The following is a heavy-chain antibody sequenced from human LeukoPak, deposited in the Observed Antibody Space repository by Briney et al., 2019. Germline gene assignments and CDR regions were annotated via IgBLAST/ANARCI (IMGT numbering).Heavy chain of an antibody. V-gene: IGHV3-21*01. Sequence: PGGSLRLSCAASGFTFSSYSMNWVRQAPGKGLEWVSSISSSSSYIYYADSVKGRFTISRDNAKNSLYLQMNSLRAEDTAIYYCAREQGYCSAGRCSIFDYWGQGTLVTVSS. CDR1: GFTFSSYS. CDR3: AREQGYCSAGRCSIFDY. D-gene: IGHD2-15*01. CDR2: ISSSSSYI. J-gene: IGHJ4*02.